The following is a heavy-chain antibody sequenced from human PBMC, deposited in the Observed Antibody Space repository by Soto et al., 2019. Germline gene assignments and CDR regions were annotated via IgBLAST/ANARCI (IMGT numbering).Heavy chain of an antibody. CDR2: ISSGGSYI. Sequence: EVQLVESGGGLVKPGGSLRLTCVASEMTFRNYSMNWVRQAPGKGLEWVSSISSGGSYIYYADSGKGRFTISRDNAKNSLFLQMTSLRAENTAVYYCATSGVATGFDFWGQGTLVTVSS. J-gene: IGHJ4*02. V-gene: IGHV3-21*06. CDR3: ATSGVATGFDF. D-gene: IGHD5-12*01. CDR1: EMTFRNYS.